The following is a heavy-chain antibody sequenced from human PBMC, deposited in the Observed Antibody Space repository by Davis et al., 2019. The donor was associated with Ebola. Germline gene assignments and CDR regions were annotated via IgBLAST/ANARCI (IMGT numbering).Heavy chain of an antibody. D-gene: IGHD6-13*01. J-gene: IGHJ4*02. CDR2: IIPILGIA. CDR1: GYTFTSYG. CDR3: AREAAAGYFDY. V-gene: IGHV1-69*04. Sequence: SVKVSCKASGYTFTSYGISWVRQAPGQGLEWMGRIIPILGIANYAQKFQGRVTITADKSTSTAYMELSSLRSEDTAVYYCAREAAAGYFDYWGQGTLVTVFS.